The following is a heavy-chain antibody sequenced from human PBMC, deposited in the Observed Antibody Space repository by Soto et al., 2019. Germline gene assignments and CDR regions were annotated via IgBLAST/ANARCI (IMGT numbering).Heavy chain of an antibody. CDR2: ISSNGGST. J-gene: IGHJ6*02. Sequence: GGSLRLSCSASGFTFSSYAMHWVRQAPGKGLEYVSAISSNGGSTYYADSVKGRFTISRDNSKNTLYLQMSSLRAEDTAVYYCVKGDITMVRGVIIWYYYYGMDVWGQGTTVTVSS. CDR1: GFTFSSYA. CDR3: VKGDITMVRGVIIWYYYYGMDV. D-gene: IGHD3-10*01. V-gene: IGHV3-64D*06.